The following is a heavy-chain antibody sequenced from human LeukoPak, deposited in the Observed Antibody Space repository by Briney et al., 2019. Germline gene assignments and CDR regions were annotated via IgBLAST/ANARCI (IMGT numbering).Heavy chain of an antibody. CDR2: ISSSSSYI. Sequence: PGGSLRLSCAASGFTYRRYRMNWVRHAPGKGLEWVSSISSSSSYIYYADSVKGRFTISRDNAKNSLYLQMNSLRAEDTAVYYCARADLYCSSSGCARRAFDIWGQGTMVTVSS. D-gene: IGHD3-22*01. CDR1: GFTYRRYR. J-gene: IGHJ3*02. CDR3: ARADLYCSSSGCARRAFDI. V-gene: IGHV3-21*01.